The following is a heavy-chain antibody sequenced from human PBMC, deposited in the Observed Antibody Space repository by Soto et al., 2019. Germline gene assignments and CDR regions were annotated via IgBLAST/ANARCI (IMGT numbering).Heavy chain of an antibody. J-gene: IGHJ5*02. Sequence: QVQLQESGPGLVKPSQTLSLTCTVSGGSISSGDYYWIWIRQPPGKGLEWIGYIYYSGSTYYNPSLKCRVTISVDTSKNQFSLKVSSVTAADTAVYYCARLVQLLQGRWFDPWGQGTLVTVSS. CDR2: IYYSGST. D-gene: IGHD2-15*01. V-gene: IGHV4-30-4*01. CDR1: GGSISSGDYY. CDR3: ARLVQLLQGRWFDP.